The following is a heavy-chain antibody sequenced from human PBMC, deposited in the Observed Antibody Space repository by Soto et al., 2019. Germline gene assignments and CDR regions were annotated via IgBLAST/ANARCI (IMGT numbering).Heavy chain of an antibody. V-gene: IGHV3-74*01. CDR2: IKGDGGST. D-gene: IGHD1-1*01. Sequence: VQLVESGGGLVQPGGSLRLSCAASGFTFSNYWMHWVRQVPGKGLVWGARIKGDGGSTNYADSVKGRFTISRDNAQNTLCVQINSLTAEDTAVYSCARGIPGHYAFDVWGQGTMVTVSS. CDR1: GFTFSNYW. CDR3: ARGIPGHYAFDV. J-gene: IGHJ3*01.